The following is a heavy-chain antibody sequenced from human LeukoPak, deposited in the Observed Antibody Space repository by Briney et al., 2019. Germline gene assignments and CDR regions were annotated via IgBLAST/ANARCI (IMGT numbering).Heavy chain of an antibody. CDR2: ISGSGGST. J-gene: IGHJ4*02. V-gene: IGHV3-23*01. D-gene: IGHD3-22*01. CDR3: AKDRYSYYDSSGYYYYDY. CDR1: GFTSSSYA. Sequence: GGSLRLSCAASGFTSSSYAMSWVRQAPGKGLEWVSAISGSGGSTYYADSVKGRFTISRDNSKNTLYLQMNSLRAEDTAVYYCAKDRYSYYDSSGYYYYDYWGQGTLVTVSS.